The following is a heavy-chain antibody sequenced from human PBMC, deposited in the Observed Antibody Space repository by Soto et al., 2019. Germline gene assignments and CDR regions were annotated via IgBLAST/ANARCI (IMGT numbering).Heavy chain of an antibody. CDR2: IYNSGST. CDR3: ARYDNPCRAASRNSMD. Sequence: SETLSLTCTVSGGSISSGSYYWCLIRQPPGKGLEWVGIIYNSGSTYYNPSLRRRVTISVDTSKNQFSLKLSSVTAADTAVYYCARYDNPCRAASRNSMD. D-gene: IGHD6-13*01. V-gene: IGHV4-39*01. J-gene: IGHJ6*03. CDR1: GGSISSGSYY.